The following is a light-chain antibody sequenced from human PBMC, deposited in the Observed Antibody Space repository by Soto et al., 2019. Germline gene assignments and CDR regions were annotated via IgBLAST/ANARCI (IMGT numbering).Light chain of an antibody. J-gene: IGKJ1*01. CDR2: GAS. Sequence: EIVLTQSPGTLSLSPVDRATLSCRASQSVSSSYLAWYQQRPGQAPRLLIYGASSRATGIPDRFSGSGSGIDFTLTISRLEPEDFAVYYCQQSGSSSGWTFGQGTKVAIK. CDR3: QQSGSSSGWT. V-gene: IGKV3-20*01. CDR1: QSVSSSY.